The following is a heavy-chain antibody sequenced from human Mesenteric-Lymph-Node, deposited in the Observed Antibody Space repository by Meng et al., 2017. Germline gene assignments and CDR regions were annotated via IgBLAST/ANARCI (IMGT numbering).Heavy chain of an antibody. Sequence: SETLSLTCTVSGGSISSTSYYWGWIRQPPGKGLEWIGDIYFGGSTYYNPSLETRVTMSVDTSKNQFSLRLSSVTAADTAVYYCARGRVYIGNYYFFDSWGQGTLVTVSS. CDR3: ARGRVYIGNYYFFDS. D-gene: IGHD1-26*01. CDR1: GGSISSTSYY. V-gene: IGHV4-39*07. CDR2: IYFGGST. J-gene: IGHJ4*02.